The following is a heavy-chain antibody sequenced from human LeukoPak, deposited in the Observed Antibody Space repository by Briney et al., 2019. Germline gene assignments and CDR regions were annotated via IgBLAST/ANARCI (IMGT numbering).Heavy chain of an antibody. V-gene: IGHV3-11*01. D-gene: IGHD3-9*01. CDR2: ISSSGSTI. Sequence: PGGSPRLSCAASGFTFSDYYMSWIRQAPGKGLEWVSYISSSGSTIYYADSVKGRFTISRDNAKNSLYLQMNSLRAEDTAVYYCATPLILLTGYPTIDYWGQGTLVTVSS. J-gene: IGHJ4*02. CDR3: ATPLILLTGYPTIDY. CDR1: GFTFSDYY.